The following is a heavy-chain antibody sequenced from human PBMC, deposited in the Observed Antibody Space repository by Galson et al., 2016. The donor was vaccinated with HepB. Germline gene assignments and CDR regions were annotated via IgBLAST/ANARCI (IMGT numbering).Heavy chain of an antibody. V-gene: IGHV3-11*04. CDR1: GFSFSDSW. J-gene: IGHJ6*02. CDR2: ISNGGHTR. Sequence: SLRLSCAASGFSFSDSWMSWIRQAPGKGLEWVSFISNGGHTRMYADSVKGRFTISRDNANNSLFLQMNSLRADDTAVYYCATPGGYGATFYDYGLDVWGQGTTVTVSS. CDR3: ATPGGYGATFYDYGLDV. D-gene: IGHD4-17*01.